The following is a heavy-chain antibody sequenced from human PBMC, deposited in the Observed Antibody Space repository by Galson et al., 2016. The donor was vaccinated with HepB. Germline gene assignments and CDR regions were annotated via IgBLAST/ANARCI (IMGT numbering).Heavy chain of an antibody. D-gene: IGHD3-9*01. CDR3: ARDLRGMIRFFDWSTHFDS. J-gene: IGHJ4*02. CDR2: ISGTSTYI. V-gene: IGHV3-21*01. Sequence: SLRLSCAASGFTFSNAWMNWVRQAPGKGLEWVSSISGTSTYIYYADSVKGRFTISRDNAKNSLYLQMNNVRAEDTAVYYCARDLRGMIRFFDWSTHFDSWGQGTLVTVSS. CDR1: GFTFSNAW.